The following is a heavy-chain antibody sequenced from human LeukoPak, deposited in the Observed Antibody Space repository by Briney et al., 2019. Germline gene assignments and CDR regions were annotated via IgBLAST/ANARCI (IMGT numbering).Heavy chain of an antibody. CDR3: AREGSSSADFDY. V-gene: IGHV6-1*01. CDR1: GDSVYSNIAT. Sequence: SQTLSLTCAISGDSVYSNIATWNWIRQSPSRGLEWLGRTYYRSKWYKDYAVSVKSRMTINPDTSKNHFSLQLNSVTPEDSAVFYCAREGSSSADFDYWGQGTLVTVSS. CDR2: TYYRSKWYK. J-gene: IGHJ4*02. D-gene: IGHD6-19*01.